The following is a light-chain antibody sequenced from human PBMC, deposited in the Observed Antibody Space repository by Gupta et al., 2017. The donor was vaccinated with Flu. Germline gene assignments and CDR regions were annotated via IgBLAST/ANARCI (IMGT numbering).Light chain of an antibody. V-gene: IGLV2-23*01. CDR2: EGS. CDR1: SSDVGNYNL. Sequence: QSALTQPASVSGSPGRSITISCTGTSSDVGNYNLVSWFQQQSGTAPKLMIYEGSVRPSGVSNRFSGSKSGNTASLTISGLQADDEADYYCCSYAGGSWVFGGGTKLTV. J-gene: IGLJ3*02. CDR3: CSYAGGSWV.